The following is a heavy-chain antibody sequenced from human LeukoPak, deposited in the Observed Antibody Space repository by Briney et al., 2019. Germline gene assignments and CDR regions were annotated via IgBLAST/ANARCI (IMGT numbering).Heavy chain of an antibody. CDR3: AKALRVLRYFDWLNDY. Sequence: PGGSLRLSCAASGFTFSSYAMSWVRQAPGKGLEWVSAISGSGGSTYYADSVKGRLTISRDNSKNTLYLQMNSLRAEDTAVYYCAKALRVLRYFDWLNDYWGQGTLVTVSS. V-gene: IGHV3-23*01. D-gene: IGHD3-9*01. CDR1: GFTFSSYA. J-gene: IGHJ4*02. CDR2: ISGSGGST.